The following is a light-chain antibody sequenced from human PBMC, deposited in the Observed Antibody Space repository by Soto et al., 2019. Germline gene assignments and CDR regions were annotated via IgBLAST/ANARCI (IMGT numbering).Light chain of an antibody. J-gene: IGKJ2*01. CDR3: QQYGSSPPYT. V-gene: IGKV3-20*01. CDR1: QSVSSIY. CDR2: GAS. Sequence: EIVLTQSPGTLSLSPGERATLSCRASQSVSSIYLAWYQQKPGQAPRLLIYGASSSATGIPDRFSGSGSGTDVTLTISRLEPEDFAVYYCQQYGSSPPYTFGQGTKLEIK.